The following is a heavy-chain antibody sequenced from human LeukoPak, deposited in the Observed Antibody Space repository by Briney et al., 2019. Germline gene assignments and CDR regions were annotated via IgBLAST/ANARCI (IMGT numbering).Heavy chain of an antibody. CDR2: INSDGTST. CDR3: VRDQEKTFDY. CDR1: GFTFSSYW. Sequence: GGSLRLSCAASGFTFSSYWMHWVRQAPGKGLVWVSRINSDGTSTNYADSVKGRYAISRDNAKNMLYLQMNSLRAEDTAVFYCVRDQEKTFDYWGQGTLVTISS. J-gene: IGHJ4*02. V-gene: IGHV3-74*01.